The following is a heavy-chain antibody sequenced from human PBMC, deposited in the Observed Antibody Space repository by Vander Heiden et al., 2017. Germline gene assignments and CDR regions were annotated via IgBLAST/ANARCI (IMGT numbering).Heavy chain of an antibody. D-gene: IGHD3-3*01. Sequence: EVQLVESGGGLVKPGGSLRLSCSASGFTFRRHSMNWVRQAPGKGLEWVSSISSSSSYIYYADSVKGRFTISRDNAKNSLYLQMNSLRAEDTAVYYCASGYYDFWSGYHPPEFDYWGQGTLVTVSS. CDR3: ASGYYDFWSGYHPPEFDY. CDR1: GFTFRRHS. J-gene: IGHJ4*02. V-gene: IGHV3-21*01. CDR2: ISSSSSYI.